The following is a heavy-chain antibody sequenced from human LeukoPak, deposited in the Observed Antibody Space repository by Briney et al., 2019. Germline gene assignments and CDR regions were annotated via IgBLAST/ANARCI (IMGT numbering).Heavy chain of an antibody. V-gene: IGHV3-23*01. CDR2: ISGSGGST. CDR1: GFTFSSYA. D-gene: IGHD3-3*01. J-gene: IGHJ4*02. CDR3: AKDPRKYYDFWSGYYNEGYFDY. Sequence: GGSLRLSCAASGFTFSSYAMSWVRQAPGKGLEWVSAISGSGGSTYYADSVKGRFTISRDNSKNTLYLQMNSLRAEDTAVYYCAKDPRKYYDFWSGYYNEGYFDYWGQGTLVTVSS.